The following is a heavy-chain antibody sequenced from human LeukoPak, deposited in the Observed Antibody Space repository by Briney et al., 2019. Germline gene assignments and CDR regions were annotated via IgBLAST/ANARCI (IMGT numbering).Heavy chain of an antibody. CDR2: IIPILGIA. CDR1: GGTFSSYA. V-gene: IGHV1-69*04. D-gene: IGHD5-12*01. J-gene: IGHJ6*02. CDR3: AREIVATAATPYYYYGMDV. Sequence: ASVRVSCKASGGTFSSYAISWVRQAPGQGLEWMGRIIPILGIANYAQKFQGRVTITADKSTSTAYMELSSLRFEDTAVYYCAREIVATAATPYYYYGMDVWGQGTTVTVSS.